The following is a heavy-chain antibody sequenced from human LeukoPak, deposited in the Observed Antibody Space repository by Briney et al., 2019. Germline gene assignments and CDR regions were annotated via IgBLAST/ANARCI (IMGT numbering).Heavy chain of an antibody. Sequence: ASVKVSCKASGGTFSSYGISWVRQAPGQGLEWMGWISAYNGNTNYAQKLQGRVTMTTDTSTSTAYMELRSLRSDDTAVYYCARSKGRYYDSSGYHNWFDPWGQGTLVTVSS. CDR1: GGTFSSYG. V-gene: IGHV1-18*01. CDR3: ARSKGRYYDSSGYHNWFDP. CDR2: ISAYNGNT. D-gene: IGHD3-22*01. J-gene: IGHJ5*02.